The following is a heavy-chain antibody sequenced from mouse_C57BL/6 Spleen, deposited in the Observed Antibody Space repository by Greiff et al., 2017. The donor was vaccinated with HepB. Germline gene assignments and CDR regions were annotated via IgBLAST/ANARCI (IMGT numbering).Heavy chain of an antibody. Sequence: LQESGAELARPGASVKLSCKASGYTFTSYGISWVKQRTGQGLEWIGEIYPRSGNTYYNEKFKGKATLTADKSSSTAYMELRSLTSEDSAVYFCARRIRHYGNPIHYFDYWGQGTTLTVSS. V-gene: IGHV1-81*01. D-gene: IGHD2-1*01. CDR3: ARRIRHYGNPIHYFDY. CDR2: IYPRSGNT. J-gene: IGHJ2*01. CDR1: GYTFTSYG.